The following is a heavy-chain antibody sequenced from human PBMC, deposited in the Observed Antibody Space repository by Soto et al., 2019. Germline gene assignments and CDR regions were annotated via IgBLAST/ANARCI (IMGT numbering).Heavy chain of an antibody. CDR2: IIPIPGTA. CDR1: GGTFGSYA. Sequence: QVQLVQSGAEVKKPGSSVKVSCKASGGTFGSYAISWVRQAPGQGLEWMGGIIPIPGTANYAQKFQGRVTIAGDESTSTAYMKLSSLISEDTAVYYCARSQGSSTSLEIYYYYYYGMDVWGQGTTVTVSS. J-gene: IGHJ6*02. D-gene: IGHD2-2*01. V-gene: IGHV1-69*01. CDR3: ARSQGSSTSLEIYYYYYYGMDV.